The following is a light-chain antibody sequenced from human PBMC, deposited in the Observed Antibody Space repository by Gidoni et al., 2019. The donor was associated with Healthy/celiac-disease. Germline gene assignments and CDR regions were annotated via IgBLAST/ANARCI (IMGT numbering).Light chain of an antibody. CDR2: SHN. CDR3: TSRDSSGTPS. V-gene: IGLV3-19*01. Sequence: SSELTQDPAVSVALGQTVRITCHGDSLRSYYASWYQQKPGQAPVLVRYSHNNRPSGLPDRFSGSSSGNTASLTIAGAQAEDEADYYCTSRDSSGTPSFGGGTKLTVL. CDR1: SLRSYY. J-gene: IGLJ2*01.